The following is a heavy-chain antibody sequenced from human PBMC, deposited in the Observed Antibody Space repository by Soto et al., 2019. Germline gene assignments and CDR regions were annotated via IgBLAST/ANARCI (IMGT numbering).Heavy chain of an antibody. CDR2: IYYSASS. CDR3: AATVVVLAAPRLYYYGMDV. V-gene: IGHV4-31*03. J-gene: IGHJ6*01. CDR1: GSSISSGGYY. Sequence: SETLSLTCTVSGSSISSGGYYWSWIRQHPGKGLEWLGYIYYSASSYYNPAPKSRVTISGDTSKNQCSLQLSSVTAADTAVYYCAATVVVLAAPRLYYYGMDVWGRGTTVAVAS. D-gene: IGHD2-15*01.